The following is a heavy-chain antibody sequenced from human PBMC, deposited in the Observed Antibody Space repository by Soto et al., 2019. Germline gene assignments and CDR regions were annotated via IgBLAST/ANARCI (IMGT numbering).Heavy chain of an antibody. V-gene: IGHV4-59*11. Sequence: SETLSLTCTVSGGSITNHYWSWTRQPPGKGLEWIGYIYYSGSTNYNPSLKSRVTISVDTSKNQFSLKLSSVTAADTAVYYCARNPYYYDSSVMLWYFDLWGRGTLVTVSS. CDR1: GGSITNHY. D-gene: IGHD3-22*01. CDR3: ARNPYYYDSSVMLWYFDL. CDR2: IYYSGST. J-gene: IGHJ2*01.